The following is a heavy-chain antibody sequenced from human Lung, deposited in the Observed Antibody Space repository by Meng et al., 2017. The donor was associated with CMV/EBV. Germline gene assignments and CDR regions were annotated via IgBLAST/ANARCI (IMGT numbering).Heavy chain of an antibody. Sequence: SXTXSLXXTVSGDSMNNYYWNWIRKPPGKGLEWIGYMYYSGSTNSNPTLKSRVTISVDTSKNQYSLILSSVTAPDTGVYNSARGGREAAAGQDYLGQGTLVTVSS. J-gene: IGHJ4*02. CDR1: GDSMNNYY. CDR2: MYYSGST. V-gene: IGHV4-59*01. CDR3: ARGGREAAAGQDY. D-gene: IGHD6-13*01.